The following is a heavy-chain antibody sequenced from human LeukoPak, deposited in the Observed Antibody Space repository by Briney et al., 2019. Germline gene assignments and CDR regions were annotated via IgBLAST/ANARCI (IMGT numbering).Heavy chain of an antibody. V-gene: IGHV4-39*01. CDR2: MPFDEKVSDNEIT. Sequence: PSETLSLTCSVSGDSISNNKWSWAWLRQLPGQDPEWIVTMPFDEKVSDNEITSHNPSLKGRATISLELPKNKLTLKVTSVSAADTASYYCAALTLTGVAGRGWFDAWGQGALVIVSS. J-gene: IGHJ5*02. D-gene: IGHD3-3*01. CDR1: GDSISNNKWS. CDR3: AALTLTGVAGRGWFDA.